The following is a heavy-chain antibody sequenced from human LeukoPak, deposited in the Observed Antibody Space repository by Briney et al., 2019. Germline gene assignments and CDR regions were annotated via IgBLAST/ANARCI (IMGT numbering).Heavy chain of an antibody. J-gene: IGHJ4*02. CDR1: GFTFSSYA. CDR2: ISGSGGST. CDR3: AKDGAKPYCSGGSCYLFDY. V-gene: IGHV3-23*01. D-gene: IGHD2-15*01. Sequence: GGSLRLSCAASGFTFSSYAMSWVRQAPGKGLEWVSAISGSGGSTYYADSVKGRFTISRDNSKNTLYLQMNSLRAEDTAVYYCAKDGAKPYCSGGSCYLFDYWGQGTLVTVSS.